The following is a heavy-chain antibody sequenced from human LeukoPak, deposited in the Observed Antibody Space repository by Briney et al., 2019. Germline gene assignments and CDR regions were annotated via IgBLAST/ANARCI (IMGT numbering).Heavy chain of an antibody. D-gene: IGHD2-2*02. CDR1: GYTFTSYG. CDR3: ARAPVVPAAIGRLDYYYMDV. J-gene: IGHJ6*03. CDR2: ISAYNGNT. V-gene: IGHV1-18*01. Sequence: ASVKVSCKASGYTFTSYGISWVRQAPGQGLEWMGWISAYNGNTNYAQKLQGRVTMTTDTSTSTAYMELRSLRSDDTAVYYCARAPVVPAAIGRLDYYYMDVWGKGTTVTVSS.